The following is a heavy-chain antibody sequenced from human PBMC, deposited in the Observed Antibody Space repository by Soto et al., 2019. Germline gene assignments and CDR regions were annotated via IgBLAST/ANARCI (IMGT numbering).Heavy chain of an antibody. CDR3: ARGGGRPSGSYYRESYYYYYYGMDV. CDR2: INPNSGGT. D-gene: IGHD3-10*01. CDR1: GYTFTGYY. Sequence: GASVKVSCKASGYTFTGYYMHWVRQAPGQGLEWMGWINPNSGGTNYAQKFQGRVTMTRDTSISTAYMELSRLRSDDTAVYYCARGGGRPSGSYYRESYYYYYYGMDVWGQGTTVTVSS. J-gene: IGHJ6*02. V-gene: IGHV1-2*02.